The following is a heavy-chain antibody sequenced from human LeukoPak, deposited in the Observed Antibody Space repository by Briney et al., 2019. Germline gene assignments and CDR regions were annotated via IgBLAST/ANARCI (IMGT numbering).Heavy chain of an antibody. CDR3: AKSRYSSGWYDGGSDH. CDR2: ISGSGGST. V-gene: IGHV3-23*01. D-gene: IGHD6-19*01. J-gene: IGHJ4*02. CDR1: GFTFSSYA. Sequence: GGSLRLSCAASGFTFSSYAMSWVRQAPGKGLEWVSAISGSGGSTYYADSVKGRFTISRDNSKNTLYLQMNSLRDEDTAVYYCAKSRYSSGWYDGGSDHWGQGTLVTVSS.